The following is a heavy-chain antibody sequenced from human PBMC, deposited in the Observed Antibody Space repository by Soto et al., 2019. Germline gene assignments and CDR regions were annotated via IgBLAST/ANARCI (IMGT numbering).Heavy chain of an antibody. CDR1: GGSLSSYP. CDR2: IIPIVGLT. Sequence: QVQLLQSGSEVKKPGSSVKVSCRASGGSLSSYPVTWVRQAPGQGLEWMGRIIPIVGLTNYAQKFQGRVTITAVKSSSTAYMELSSLRSDDTAVYYCARSTGGHAAGGNYMDVWGKGTMVIVSS. D-gene: IGHD2-8*02. J-gene: IGHJ6*03. V-gene: IGHV1-69*02. CDR3: ARSTGGHAAGGNYMDV.